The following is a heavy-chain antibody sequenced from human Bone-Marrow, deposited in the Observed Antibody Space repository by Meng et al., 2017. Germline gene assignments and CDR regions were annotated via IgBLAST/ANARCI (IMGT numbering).Heavy chain of an antibody. CDR2: ISGRGERT. CDR1: GFNFSNYA. D-gene: IGHD1-14*01. V-gene: IGHV3-23*01. CDR3: ARDFNWGYDTKPHDY. Sequence: GESLKISCAVSGFNFSNYAMIWVRRAPGKGLEWVSVISGRGERTFYADSVKGRFTTSRDNAKNSLYLQMNSLRAEDTAVYYCARDFNWGYDTKPHDYWGQGTLVTVSS. J-gene: IGHJ4*02.